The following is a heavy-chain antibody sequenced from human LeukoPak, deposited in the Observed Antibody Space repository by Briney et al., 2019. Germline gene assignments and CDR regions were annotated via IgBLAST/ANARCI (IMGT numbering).Heavy chain of an antibody. CDR2: IGRQGDSDAT. J-gene: IGHJ4*02. V-gene: IGHV3-73*01. D-gene: IGHD3-9*01. CDR3: AGDYNFLTGLNY. Sequence: GGSLKLSCAASGLTFTGSGIHWVRQASGKGLEWLGRIGRQGDSDATRYAASLKGKFTISRVDSRNTAYLQMNSLKTEDTAVYYCAGDYNFLTGLNYWGQGTLVTVSS. CDR1: GLTFTGSG.